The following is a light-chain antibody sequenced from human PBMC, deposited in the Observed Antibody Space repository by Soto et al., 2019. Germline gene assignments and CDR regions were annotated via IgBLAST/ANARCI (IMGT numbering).Light chain of an antibody. J-gene: IGLJ2*01. CDR3: QTWGTGLSI. CDR2: LNSDGRQ. CDR1: SAHTPYP. V-gene: IGLV4-69*01. Sequence: QLVLTQPPSASASLGASVKLTCTLSSAHTPYPIGWLQQRPDKGPRLLMKLNSDGRQIKGDGVPDRFSGSSSGAALHLTISRLQSEDEAEYYCQTWGTGLSIFGGGTKLTVL.